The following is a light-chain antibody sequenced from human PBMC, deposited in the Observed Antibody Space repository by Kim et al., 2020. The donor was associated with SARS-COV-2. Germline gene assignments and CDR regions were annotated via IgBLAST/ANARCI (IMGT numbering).Light chain of an antibody. V-gene: IGLV3-19*01. J-gene: IGLJ2*01. Sequence: SSELTQDPDVSVALGQTVRITCQGDSLRSYYASWYQQKPGQAPVLVIYGKNNRPSGIPDRFSGSSSGNTASLTITGAQAEDEADYYCNSRDSSCNHVVFGGGIQLTVL. CDR1: SLRSYY. CDR3: NSRDSSCNHVV. CDR2: GKN.